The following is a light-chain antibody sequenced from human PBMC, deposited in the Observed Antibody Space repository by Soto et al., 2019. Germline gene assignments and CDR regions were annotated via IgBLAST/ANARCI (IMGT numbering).Light chain of an antibody. CDR3: SSYTSSTTLYV. CDR2: DVT. Sequence: QSVLTQPASVSGSPGQSITISCTGTDSDIGVYNYVSWYQQYPGKAPKLMIYDVTNRPSGVSNRFSGSKSGNMASLTISGLQTEDEADYYCSSYTSSTTLYVFGTGTKLTVL. V-gene: IGLV2-14*03. CDR1: DSDIGVYNY. J-gene: IGLJ1*01.